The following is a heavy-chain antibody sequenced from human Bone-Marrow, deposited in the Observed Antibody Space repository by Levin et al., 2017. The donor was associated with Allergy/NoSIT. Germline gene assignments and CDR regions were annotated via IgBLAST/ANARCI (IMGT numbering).Heavy chain of an antibody. CDR3: VVPSLYGDGAFDI. CDR2: IYHTGST. V-gene: IGHV4-59*01. CDR1: GGSLMSYY. J-gene: IGHJ3*02. Sequence: SQTLSLPCTVSGGSLMSYYWTWIRQTPGKGLEWIGYIYHTGSTKHNPSLKGRVTLSLDTSKNQLSLRLNSITAADTAIYYCVVPSLYGDGAFDIWGQGTMVTVSS. D-gene: IGHD4-17*01.